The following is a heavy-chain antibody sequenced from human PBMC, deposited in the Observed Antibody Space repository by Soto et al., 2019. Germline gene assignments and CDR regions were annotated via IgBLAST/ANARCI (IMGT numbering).Heavy chain of an antibody. CDR2: ISPTGGST. J-gene: IGHJ5*02. CDR3: AKDRVRSWSSISFGS. CDR1: GYTHTFNTYA. Sequence: PGGSLRLSCAGSGYTHTFNTYAMSWVRQAPGKGLEWVAGISPTGGSTYYADSVKGRFTISRDNSKDTLFLQMSSLRVEDAAVYYCAKDRVRSWSSISFGSWGQGTLVTVSS. D-gene: IGHD6-13*01. V-gene: IGHV3-23*01.